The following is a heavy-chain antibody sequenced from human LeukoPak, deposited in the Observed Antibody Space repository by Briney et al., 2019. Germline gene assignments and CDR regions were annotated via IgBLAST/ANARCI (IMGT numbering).Heavy chain of an antibody. Sequence: PSETLSLTCTVSGGSISSGDYYWSWIRQPPGKGLEWIGYIYYSGSTYYNPSLKSRVTISVDTSKNQFSLKLSSVTAADTAVYYRATKELAKDWFDPWGQGTLVTVSS. CDR1: GGSISSGDYY. V-gene: IGHV4-30-4*08. CDR2: IYYSGST. D-gene: IGHD6-6*01. CDR3: ATKELAKDWFDP. J-gene: IGHJ5*02.